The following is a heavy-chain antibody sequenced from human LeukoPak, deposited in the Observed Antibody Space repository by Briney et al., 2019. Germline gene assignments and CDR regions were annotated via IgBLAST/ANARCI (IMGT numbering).Heavy chain of an antibody. Sequence: GGSLGLSCAASGFTFSSYSMCWVRQAPGKGPEWVSGIKESGDITYYADSVKGRFTISRDNSKNTLYLQMNSLRAEDTAKYYCAKYCSGATCSGYWGQGTLVTVSS. CDR1: GFTFSSYS. J-gene: IGHJ4*02. D-gene: IGHD2-15*01. V-gene: IGHV3-23*01. CDR2: IKESGDIT. CDR3: AKYCSGATCSGY.